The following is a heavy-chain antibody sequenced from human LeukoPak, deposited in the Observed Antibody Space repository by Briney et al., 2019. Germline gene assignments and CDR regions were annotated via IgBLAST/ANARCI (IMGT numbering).Heavy chain of an antibody. CDR2: INRSGTST. CDR1: GFTFSDYD. D-gene: IGHD1-26*01. CDR3: ARLSGTYSRGGDH. J-gene: IGHJ4*02. Sequence: GGSLRLSCAASGFTFSDYDMTWVRQAPGKGLEWVSGINRSGTSTYYADSVKGRFTITRDNSRNTLYLQMNRLRDEDTAVYYCARLSGTYSRGGDHWGQGTLVTVSS. V-gene: IGHV3-23*05.